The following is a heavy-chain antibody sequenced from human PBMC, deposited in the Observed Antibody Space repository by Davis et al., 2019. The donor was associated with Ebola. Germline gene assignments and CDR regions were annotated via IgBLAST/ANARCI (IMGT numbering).Heavy chain of an antibody. CDR2: INSDGSST. Sequence: PGGSLRLSCAASGFTFSSYWMHWVRQVPGKGLVWVSRINSDGSSTSYADSVKGRFSISRDNAKNTLYLQMNSLRAEDTALYYCAKDMGVKLWPSHDAFDIWGQGTMVTVSS. J-gene: IGHJ3*02. D-gene: IGHD5-18*01. CDR1: GFTFSSYW. CDR3: AKDMGVKLWPSHDAFDI. V-gene: IGHV3-74*01.